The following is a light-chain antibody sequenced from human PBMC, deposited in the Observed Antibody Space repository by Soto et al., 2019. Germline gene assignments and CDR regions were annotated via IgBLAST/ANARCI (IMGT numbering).Light chain of an antibody. Sequence: DIQITQSPSTLSASVGDRVTISCRASQSISRWLAWYQQEPGKAPNLLIYDATSLQSGVPSRFSGIGSGTEFTLTISSLQPDDFATYYCQQYNSHWTFGQGTKVDIK. J-gene: IGKJ1*01. V-gene: IGKV1-5*01. CDR1: QSISRW. CDR2: DAT. CDR3: QQYNSHWT.